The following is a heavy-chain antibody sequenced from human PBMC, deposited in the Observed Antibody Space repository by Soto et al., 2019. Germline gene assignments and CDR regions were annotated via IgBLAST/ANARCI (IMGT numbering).Heavy chain of an antibody. J-gene: IGHJ6*02. Sequence: SETLSLTCAVYGGSFSGYYWSWIRQPPGKGLEWIGEINHSGSTNYNPSLKSRVTISVDMSKKHFYLKVSSVIAADTAVYYCARDRYGNYYHYGMDVWGQGTTVTVSS. D-gene: IGHD5-18*01. V-gene: IGHV4-34*01. CDR1: GGSFSGYY. CDR3: ARDRYGNYYHYGMDV. CDR2: INHSGST.